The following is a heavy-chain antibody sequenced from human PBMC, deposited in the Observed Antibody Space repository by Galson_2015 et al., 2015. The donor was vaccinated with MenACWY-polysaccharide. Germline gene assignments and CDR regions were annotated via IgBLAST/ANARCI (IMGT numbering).Heavy chain of an antibody. CDR1: GFSLSRPW. Sequence: LRRSCAGSGFSLSRPWGSQAALAPGEWPGWVCRNNRDGSRIDHADNVKGRFSMSRVNAKNALHQELNSLRAEDKALYYCARDRFDVSVIDDHTLVHLWGQGTLVIVSS. CDR2: NNRDGSRI. CDR3: ARDRFDVSVIDDHTLVHL. D-gene: IGHD2/OR15-2a*01. J-gene: IGHJ4*02. V-gene: IGHV3-74*01.